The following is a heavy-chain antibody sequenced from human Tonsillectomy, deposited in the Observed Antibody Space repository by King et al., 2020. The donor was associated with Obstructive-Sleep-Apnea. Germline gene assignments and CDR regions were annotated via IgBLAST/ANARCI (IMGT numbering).Heavy chain of an antibody. Sequence: VQLVESGGGVVQPGRSLRLSCVVSGFTFSSYGMHWVRQAPGKGLEWVAVISYDGSNKHYADSVKGRFTISRDNSKNTLYLQMNSLRAEDTAVYYCAKDFSAAATPLSYLYYGMDVWVQGTTVTVSS. D-gene: IGHD6-13*01. V-gene: IGHV3-30*18. J-gene: IGHJ6*02. CDR1: GFTFSSYG. CDR3: AKDFSAAATPLSYLYYGMDV. CDR2: ISYDGSNK.